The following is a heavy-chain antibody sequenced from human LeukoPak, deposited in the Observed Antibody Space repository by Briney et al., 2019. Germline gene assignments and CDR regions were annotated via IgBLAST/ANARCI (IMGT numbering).Heavy chain of an antibody. CDR1: GFTFSSYS. Sequence: PGGSLRLSCAASGFTFSSYSMNWVRQAPGKGLEWVSSISSSSSYIYYADSVKGRFTISRDNAKNSLYLQMNSLRAEDTAVYYCARPLLMPWYSSSPGAFDIWGQGTMVTVSS. CDR3: ARPLLMPWYSSSPGAFDI. J-gene: IGHJ3*02. V-gene: IGHV3-21*04. CDR2: ISSSSSYI. D-gene: IGHD6-13*01.